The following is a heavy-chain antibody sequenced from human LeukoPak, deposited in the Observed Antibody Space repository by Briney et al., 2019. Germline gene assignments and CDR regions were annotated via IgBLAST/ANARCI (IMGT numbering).Heavy chain of an antibody. Sequence: SETLSLTCAVYGGPFGVYYWSWVRQPPGKGLEWIGEINHSGSTNYNPSLKRRVTISVDTSKNHFSLKLSSVTAADTAVYYCAGPGAGDLDYWGQGTLVTVSS. CDR2: INHSGST. CDR3: AGPGAGDLDY. J-gene: IGHJ4*02. CDR1: GGPFGVYY. D-gene: IGHD3-10*01. V-gene: IGHV4-34*01.